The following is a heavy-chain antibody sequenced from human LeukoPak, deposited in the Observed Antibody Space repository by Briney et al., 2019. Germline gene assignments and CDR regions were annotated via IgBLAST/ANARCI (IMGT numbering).Heavy chain of an antibody. V-gene: IGHV4-4*02. CDR3: ASREGPMVRGDTPAYYFDY. CDR2: INHSGST. D-gene: IGHD3-10*01. J-gene: IGHJ4*02. Sequence: PSETLSLTCAVSGGAVSGGSISSSNWWSWVRQPPGKGLEWIGEINHSGSTNYNPSLKSRVTISVDTSKNQFSLKLSSVTAADTAVYYCASREGPMVRGDTPAYYFDYWGQGTLVTVSS. CDR1: GGSISSSNW.